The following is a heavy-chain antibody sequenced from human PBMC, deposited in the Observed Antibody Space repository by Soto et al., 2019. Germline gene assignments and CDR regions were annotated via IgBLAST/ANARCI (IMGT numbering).Heavy chain of an antibody. CDR3: RGQTVVAPTAGRWFDP. V-gene: IGHV3-23*01. CDR2: ISYSGGDT. D-gene: IGHD2-21*01. CDR1: GFTFSNYA. Sequence: EVQLLESGGGLVQPGESLRLSCEASGFTFSNYAMSWVRQAPGKGLEWVSTISYSGGDTYYTDSVKGRFTISSDNSKNTLYLQMNSLTAEDTAVYYCRGQTVVAPTAGRWFDPWGQGTLVTVSS. J-gene: IGHJ5*02.